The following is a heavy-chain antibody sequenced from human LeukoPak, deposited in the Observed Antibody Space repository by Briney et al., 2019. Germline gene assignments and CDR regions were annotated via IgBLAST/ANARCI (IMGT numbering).Heavy chain of an antibody. V-gene: IGHV3-23*01. CDR2: ISGSGGST. CDR1: GFTFSSYA. Sequence: QLGGSLRLSCAASGFTFSSYAMSWVRQAPGKGLEWASAISGSGGSTYYADSVKGRFTISRDNSKNTLYLQMNSLRAEDTAVYYCAKDLFYGGNPDYWGQGTLVTVSS. J-gene: IGHJ4*02. D-gene: IGHD4-23*01. CDR3: AKDLFYGGNPDY.